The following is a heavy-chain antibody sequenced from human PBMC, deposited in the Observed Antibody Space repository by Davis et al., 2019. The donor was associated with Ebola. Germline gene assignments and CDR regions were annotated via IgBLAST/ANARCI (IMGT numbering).Heavy chain of an antibody. Sequence: GESLKISCAASGFTFSDYYMSWIRQAPGKGLEWVSYISSSGSTIYYADSVKGRFTISRDNAKNSLYLQMNSLRAEDTAVYYCARPKYQPLGMDVWGQGTTVTVSS. CDR2: ISSSGSTI. CDR1: GFTFSDYY. V-gene: IGHV3-11*01. CDR3: ARPKYQPLGMDV. J-gene: IGHJ6*02. D-gene: IGHD2-2*01.